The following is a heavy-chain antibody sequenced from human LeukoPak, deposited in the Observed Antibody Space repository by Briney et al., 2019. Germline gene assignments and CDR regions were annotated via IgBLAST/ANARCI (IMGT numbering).Heavy chain of an antibody. J-gene: IGHJ3*01. CDR2: IYYDGST. CDR3: ARWVVSGIRGAFDV. V-gene: IGHV4-39*07. Sequence: SETLCLTCTVSSASITSSNYYWAWIRQPPGKGLEFIGTIYYDGSTYYNPSLKRRVTISIDTSNKQFSLKLNSVTAADTAVYYCARWVVSGIRGAFDVWGQGTMVPVS. CDR1: SASITSSNYY. D-gene: IGHD2-21*01.